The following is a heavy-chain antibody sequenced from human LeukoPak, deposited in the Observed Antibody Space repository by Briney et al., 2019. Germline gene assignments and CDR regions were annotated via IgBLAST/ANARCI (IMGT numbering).Heavy chain of an antibody. D-gene: IGHD4/OR15-4a*01. CDR2: IYTSGST. CDR3: ARENRRRVSRTIWFDP. CDR1: GDSITSGNYY. J-gene: IGHJ5*02. V-gene: IGHV4-61*02. Sequence: SQTLSLTCTVSGDSITSGNYYWSWIRQPAGKGLEWIGRIYTSGSTNYNPSLKSRVTISVDTSKNQFSLKLSSVTAADTAVYYCARENRRRVSRTIWFDPWGQGTLVTVSS.